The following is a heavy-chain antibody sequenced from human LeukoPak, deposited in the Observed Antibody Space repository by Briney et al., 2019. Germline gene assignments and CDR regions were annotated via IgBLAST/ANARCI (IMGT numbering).Heavy chain of an antibody. Sequence: GGSLRLSCAASGFTFDSYSMSWVRQAPGKGLEWVSYITSGSSTIYYPDSVKGRFTISRDNAKNSLYLQMNSLRAEDTDIYYCARPRRESGYFYFDNWGQGTLVTVSS. CDR3: ARPRRESGYFYFDN. D-gene: IGHD3-3*01. J-gene: IGHJ4*02. V-gene: IGHV3-48*04. CDR1: GFTFDSYS. CDR2: ITSGSSTI.